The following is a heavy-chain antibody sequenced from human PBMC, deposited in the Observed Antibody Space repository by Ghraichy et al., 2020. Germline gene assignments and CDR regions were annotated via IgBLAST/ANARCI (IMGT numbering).Heavy chain of an antibody. Sequence: GGSLRLSCAASGFTFSSYWMSWVRQAPGKGLEWVANIKQDGSEKYYVDSVKGRFTISRDNAKNSLYLQMNSLRAEDTAVYYCARDITVSNYGSVFDIWGQGTMVTVSS. CDR2: IKQDGSEK. CDR1: GFTFSSYW. J-gene: IGHJ3*02. CDR3: ARDITVSNYGSVFDI. V-gene: IGHV3-7*01. D-gene: IGHD1-20*01.